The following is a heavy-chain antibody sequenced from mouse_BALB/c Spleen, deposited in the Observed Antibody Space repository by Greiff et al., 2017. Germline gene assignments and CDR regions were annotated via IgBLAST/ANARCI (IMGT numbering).Heavy chain of an antibody. J-gene: IGHJ4*01. Sequence: EVMLVESGGGLVQPGGSRKLSCAASGFTFSSFGMHWVRQAPEKGLEWVAYISSGSSTIYYADTVKGRFTISRDNPKNTLFLQMTSLRAEDTAMYYCARSVFYYGAYAMDYWGQGTSVTVSS. CDR1: GFTFSSFG. V-gene: IGHV5-17*02. CDR3: ARSVFYYGAYAMDY. CDR2: ISSGSSTI. D-gene: IGHD1-2*01.